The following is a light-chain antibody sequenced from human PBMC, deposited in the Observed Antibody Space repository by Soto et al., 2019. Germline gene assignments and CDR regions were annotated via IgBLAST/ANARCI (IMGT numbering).Light chain of an antibody. CDR2: GAS. V-gene: IGKV3-20*01. Sequence: EMGMTVDLGALRLSPKERATLSCRASQSVSSSYLAWYQQKPGQAPRLLIYGASSRATGIPDRFSGSGSGTDFTLTISILEPEDFAGYYCQVYGSPPWT. J-gene: IGKJ1*01. CDR1: QSVSSSY. CDR3: QVYGSPPWT.